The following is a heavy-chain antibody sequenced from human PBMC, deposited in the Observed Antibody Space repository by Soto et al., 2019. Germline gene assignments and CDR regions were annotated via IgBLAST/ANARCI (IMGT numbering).Heavy chain of an antibody. CDR1: GGTFSSYA. J-gene: IGHJ5*02. D-gene: IGHD6-19*01. V-gene: IGHV1-69*01. CDR3: ARDLPKGSGSGWYGNCFDP. Sequence: QVQLVQSGADVKKPGSSVKVSCKASGGTFSSYAISWVRQAPGQGLEWMGGIIPIFGTANYAQKFQGRVTITADESTSTAYMELSSLRSEDTAVYYCARDLPKGSGSGWYGNCFDPLGQETLVTASS. CDR2: IIPIFGTA.